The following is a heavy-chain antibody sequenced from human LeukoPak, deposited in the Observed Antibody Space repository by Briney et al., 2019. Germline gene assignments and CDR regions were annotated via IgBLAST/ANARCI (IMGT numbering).Heavy chain of an antibody. CDR1: GGSFSGYY. Sequence: SETLSLTCAVYGGSFSGYYWSWIRQPPGKGLEWIGSIYHSGSTYYKPSLKSRVTISLDTSKNHFSLALSSVTAADTAVYYCARRPSGWYVDYWGQGTLVTVSS. CDR2: IYHSGST. D-gene: IGHD6-19*01. CDR3: ARRPSGWYVDY. V-gene: IGHV4-34*01. J-gene: IGHJ4*02.